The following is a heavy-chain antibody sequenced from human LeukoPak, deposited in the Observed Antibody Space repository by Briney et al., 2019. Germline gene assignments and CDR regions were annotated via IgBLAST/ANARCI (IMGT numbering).Heavy chain of an antibody. D-gene: IGHD5-24*01. CDR1: GYTFTYRY. V-gene: IGHV1-45*02. J-gene: IGHJ4*02. Sequence: ASVKVSCKASGYTFTYRYLHWVRQAPGQALEWMGWITPFNGNTNYAQKFQGRVTITADESTSTAHMELSSLRNEDTAVYYCAREVGDGYFDYWGQGTLVTVSS. CDR3: AREVGDGYFDY. CDR2: ITPFNGNT.